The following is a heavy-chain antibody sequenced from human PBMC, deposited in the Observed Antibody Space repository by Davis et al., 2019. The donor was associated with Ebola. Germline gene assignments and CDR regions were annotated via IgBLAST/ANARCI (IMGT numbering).Heavy chain of an antibody. CDR1: VITFSSYA. J-gene: IGHJ5*02. D-gene: IGHD4-17*01. V-gene: IGHV3-23*01. CDR3: ARDLAPGDYVNWFDP. CDR2: ISGSGGTT. Sequence: GESLKISCADSVITFSSYAMTWVRQAPGKGLEWVSAISGSGGTTYYADSVQGRFTISRDNSKNMLYLQMNSLTTEDTAVYYCARDLAPGDYVNWFDPWGQGTPVTVSA.